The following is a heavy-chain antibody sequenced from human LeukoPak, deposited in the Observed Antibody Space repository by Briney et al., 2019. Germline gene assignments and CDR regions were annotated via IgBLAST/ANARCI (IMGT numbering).Heavy chain of an antibody. J-gene: IGHJ4*02. CDR1: GFTFW. D-gene: IGHD6-6*01. CDR2: IKQDGSVE. Sequence: PGGSLRLSCAASGFTFWMSWVRQAPGKGLEWVANIKQDGSVEYDVVSVKSRLTISRDNAKESLYLQMNSLRAEDTAVYYSARIGYSSSSFDFWGQGTLVTVSS. V-gene: IGHV3-7*05. CDR3: ARIGYSSSSFDF.